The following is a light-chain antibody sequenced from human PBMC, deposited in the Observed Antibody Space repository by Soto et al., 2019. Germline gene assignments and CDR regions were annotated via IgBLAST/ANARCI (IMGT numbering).Light chain of an antibody. V-gene: IGKV2-28*01. CDR1: QRLLHSNGNIF. CDR2: LGF. CDR3: MQALQTPYT. Sequence: EIVRTQSPPSLTVTPGEPASISCSSSQRLLHSNGNIFLDWYLQKPGQSPQLLIYLGFNRASGVPDRVSGSGAGTDVTLKISRVEAEDAGVYYCMQALQTPYTFGQGTKLEIK. J-gene: IGKJ2*01.